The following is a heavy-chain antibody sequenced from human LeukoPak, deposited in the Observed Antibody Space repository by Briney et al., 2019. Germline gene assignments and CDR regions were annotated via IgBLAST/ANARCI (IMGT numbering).Heavy chain of an antibody. J-gene: IGHJ4*02. V-gene: IGHV3-23*01. D-gene: IGHD2-2*01. Sequence: GGSLRLSCAASGFTFSSYGMSWVRQAPGKGLEWVSGFSSSGNTYYADSVKGRFTISRDNSKNTLYLQMDTLRVDDTAVYYCARWNGYADYWGQGTLVTVSS. CDR1: GFTFSSYG. CDR3: ARWNGYADY. CDR2: FSSSGNT.